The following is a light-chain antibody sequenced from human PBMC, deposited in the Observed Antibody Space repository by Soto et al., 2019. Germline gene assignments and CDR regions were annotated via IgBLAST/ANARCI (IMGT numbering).Light chain of an antibody. V-gene: IGKV4-1*01. CDR2: WAS. CDR1: QSVLDISNNKNY. J-gene: IGKJ1*01. Sequence: DIVMTQSPDSLAVSLGERATFNCKSSQSVLDISNNKNYLAWYQQKPGQPPKQLIYWASSRESGVPDRFNGSGSGTDFTLTINRLQAEDVAVYYCQQYFDTPRTFGQGTKVEIK. CDR3: QQYFDTPRT.